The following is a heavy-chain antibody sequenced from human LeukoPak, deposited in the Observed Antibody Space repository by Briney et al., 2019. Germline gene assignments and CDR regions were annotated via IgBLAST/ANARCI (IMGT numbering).Heavy chain of an antibody. D-gene: IGHD3-22*01. V-gene: IGHV3-30*18. CDR2: ISYDGSNK. CDR3: AKDVNYYDSSGRGMDV. J-gene: IGHJ6*02. Sequence: GGSLRLSCAASGFTFSSYSLNWVRQAPGKGLEWVAVISYDGSNKYYADSVKGRFTISRDNSKNTLYLQMNSLRAEDTAVYYCAKDVNYYDSSGRGMDVWGQGTTVTVSS. CDR1: GFTFSSYS.